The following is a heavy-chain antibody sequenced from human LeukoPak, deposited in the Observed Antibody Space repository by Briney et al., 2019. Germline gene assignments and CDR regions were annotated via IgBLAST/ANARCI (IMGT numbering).Heavy chain of an antibody. Sequence: GGSLRLSCAASEFTFSNYEMTWVRQAPGKGLEWVSYISSSGSTVYYADSVKGRFTISRDNAKNSPYLQMNSLRAEDTAVYYCARDLSSGWYLSSASYYFDYWGQGTLVTVSS. CDR3: ARDLSSGWYLSSASYYFDY. D-gene: IGHD6-19*01. J-gene: IGHJ4*02. CDR1: EFTFSNYE. V-gene: IGHV3-48*03. CDR2: ISSSGSTV.